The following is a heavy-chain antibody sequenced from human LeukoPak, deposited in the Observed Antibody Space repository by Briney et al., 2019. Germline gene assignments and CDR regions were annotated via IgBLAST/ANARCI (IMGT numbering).Heavy chain of an antibody. J-gene: IGHJ4*02. CDR1: GFIFSLYL. D-gene: IGHD3-16*02. CDR2: ISGSGGST. V-gene: IGHV3-23*01. CDR3: AKDSGKDDYVWGSYRYPLDY. Sequence: GGSLRLSCAASGFIFSLYLMSWVRQAPGKGLEWVSAISGSGGSTYYADSVKGRFTISRDNSKNTLYLQMNSLRAEDTAVYYCAKDSGKDDYVWGSYRYPLDYWGQGTLVTVSS.